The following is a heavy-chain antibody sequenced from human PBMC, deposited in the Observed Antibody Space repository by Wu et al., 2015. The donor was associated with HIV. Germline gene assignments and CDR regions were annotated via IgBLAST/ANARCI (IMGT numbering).Heavy chain of an antibody. J-gene: IGHJ4*02. Sequence: QVQLVQSGAEVKKPGSSMKVSCEASGGTFNTYAIAWVRQAPGQGFEWMGWINPNSGGTHYAQKFQGRVTMTRDTSLSTAYMELNSLSPDDTALYYCARLNSVGPLDYFDYWGQGTLVTVSS. D-gene: IGHD5/OR15-5a*01. CDR2: INPNSGGT. V-gene: IGHV1-2*02. CDR1: GGTFNTYA. CDR3: ARLNSVGPLDYFDY.